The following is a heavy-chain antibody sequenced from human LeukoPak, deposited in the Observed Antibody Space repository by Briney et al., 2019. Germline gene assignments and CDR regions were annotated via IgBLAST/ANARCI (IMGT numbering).Heavy chain of an antibody. CDR2: IKQDGSEK. CDR3: ARDYVWGSYRYYYMDV. J-gene: IGHJ6*03. Sequence: GGSLRLSCAASGFTFSSYWMSWVRQAPGKGLEWVANIKQDGSEKYYVDSVKGRFTISRDNAKNSLYLQMNSLRAEDTAVYYCARDYVWGSYRYYYMDVWGKGTTVTISS. D-gene: IGHD3-16*02. V-gene: IGHV3-7*01. CDR1: GFTFSSYW.